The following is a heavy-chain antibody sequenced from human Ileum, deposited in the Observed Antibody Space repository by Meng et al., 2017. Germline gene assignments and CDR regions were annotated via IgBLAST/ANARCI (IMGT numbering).Heavy chain of an antibody. CDR3: VRVFCLGGDYYSGDYGGY. CDR2: MNPNSGNT. Sequence: ASVKVSCKASGYTFTNYDINWVRQATGQGLEWMAWMNPNSGNTGYAQKFQGRVTITRNTSISTAYMDLSSLTSENTAIYYCVRVFCLGGDYYSGDYGGYWGQGTLVTVSS. V-gene: IGHV1-8*03. J-gene: IGHJ4*02. D-gene: IGHD2-21*02. CDR1: GYTFTNYD.